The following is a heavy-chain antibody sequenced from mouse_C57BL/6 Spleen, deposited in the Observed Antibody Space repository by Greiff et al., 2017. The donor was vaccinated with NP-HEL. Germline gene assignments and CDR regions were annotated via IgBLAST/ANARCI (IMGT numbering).Heavy chain of an antibody. CDR2: ISYDGSN. Sequence: DVQLQESGPGLVKPSQSLSLTCSVTGYSITSGYYWNWIRQFPGNKLEWMGYISYDGSNNYNPSLKNRISITRDTSKNQFFLKLNSVTTEDTATYYCARGYGSSYWWYFDVWGTGTTVTVSS. CDR1: GYSITSGYY. V-gene: IGHV3-6*01. J-gene: IGHJ1*03. CDR3: ARGYGSSYWWYFDV. D-gene: IGHD1-1*01.